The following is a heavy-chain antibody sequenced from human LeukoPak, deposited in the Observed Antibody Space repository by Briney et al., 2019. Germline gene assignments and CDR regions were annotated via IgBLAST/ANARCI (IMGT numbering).Heavy chain of an antibody. Sequence: SETLSLTCTVSGGSISSSSSYWGWIRQPPGKGLDWIGRIYYSGSTNYNPSFKSRVTISIDTSKNQFSLKPSSVTAADTAVYYCARGSYYSPYHFDYWGQGTLVTVSS. CDR1: GGSISSSSSY. J-gene: IGHJ4*02. D-gene: IGHD4-11*01. CDR2: IYYSGST. CDR3: ARGSYYSPYHFDY. V-gene: IGHV4-39*01.